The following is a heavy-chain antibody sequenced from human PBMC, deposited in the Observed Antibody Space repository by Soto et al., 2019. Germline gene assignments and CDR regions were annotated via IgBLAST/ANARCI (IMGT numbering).Heavy chain of an antibody. CDR2: IYYSGST. CDR1: GGSFSSGDYY. D-gene: IGHD5-18*01. Sequence: QVQLQESGPGLVKPSQTLSLTCTVSGGSFSSGDYYWSWIRQPPGKGLEWIGYIYYSGSTKYNPSLMSLLSISVDTSHIHFSLKLSSVTVADTAVYYCASGYSSGTAIDCWGQGNLVTVSS. V-gene: IGHV4-30-4*01. J-gene: IGHJ4*02. CDR3: ASGYSSGTAIDC.